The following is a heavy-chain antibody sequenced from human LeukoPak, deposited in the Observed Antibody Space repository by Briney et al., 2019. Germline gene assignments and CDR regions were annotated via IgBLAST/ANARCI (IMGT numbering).Heavy chain of an antibody. V-gene: IGHV3-30-3*01. CDR1: GFTFSSYA. Sequence: GGSLRLSCAASGFTFSSYAMHWVRQAPGKGLEWVAVISYDGSNKYYADSVKGRFTISRDNSKNTLYLQMNSLRPEDTAVYYCARGGYGLGSYFYFYGMDVWGQGTTVTVSS. CDR3: ARGGYGLGSYFYFYGMDV. D-gene: IGHD3-10*01. CDR2: ISYDGSNK. J-gene: IGHJ6*02.